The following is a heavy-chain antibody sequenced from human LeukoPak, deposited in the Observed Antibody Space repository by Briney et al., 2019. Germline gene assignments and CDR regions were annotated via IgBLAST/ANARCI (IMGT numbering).Heavy chain of an antibody. V-gene: IGHV3-11*03. CDR1: GFTFSDYY. CDR3: ARISLGAFDI. Sequence: GGSLRLSCAASGFTFSDYYMTWIRQAPGKGLEWVSHISSSSRYTNSADSVKGRFTISRDNSKNTLYLQMNSLRAVDTAVYYCARISLGAFDIWGQGTMVTVSS. D-gene: IGHD2/OR15-2a*01. J-gene: IGHJ3*02. CDR2: ISSSSRYT.